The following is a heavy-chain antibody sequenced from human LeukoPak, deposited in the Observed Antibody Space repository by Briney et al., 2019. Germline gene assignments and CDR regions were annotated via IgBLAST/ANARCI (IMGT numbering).Heavy chain of an antibody. CDR1: GFTFTTYW. V-gene: IGHV3-7*01. Sequence: GGSLRLSCAASGFTFTTYWMSWVRQAPGKGLEWVANIKQDGTEKYYVDSVKGRFTISRDNAKNTLYLQMNSLRAEDTAVYYCARARGLGYGDYVRWFDPWGQGTLVTVSS. J-gene: IGHJ5*02. D-gene: IGHD4-17*01. CDR3: ARARGLGYGDYVRWFDP. CDR2: IKQDGTEK.